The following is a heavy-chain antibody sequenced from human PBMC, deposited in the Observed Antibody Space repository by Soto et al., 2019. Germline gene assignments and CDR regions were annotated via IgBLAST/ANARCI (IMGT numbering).Heavy chain of an antibody. CDR3: ARRHYCRGDCTINPNYYYGIDV. D-gene: IGHD2-21*02. CDR2: ICPGYSNI. J-gene: IGHJ6*02. Sequence: RGESLQISYKGSGNIFTDHCIVWVRQMSVKGMEWVGIICPGYSNIIYSPSVQGQVTISADMSISTAYLQWSSLKASDTAIYYCARRHYCRGDCTINPNYYYGIDVWGQGTTVTVS. V-gene: IGHV5-51*01. CDR1: GNIFTDHC.